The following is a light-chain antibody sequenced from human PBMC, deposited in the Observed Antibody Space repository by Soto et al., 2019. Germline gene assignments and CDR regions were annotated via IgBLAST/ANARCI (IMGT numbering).Light chain of an antibody. J-gene: IGKJ4*01. Sequence: DIVMTQSPDSLAVSLGERATINCKSSQSVLYSSDNKNYLAWYQQKPGQPPKLLIYWASTRDSGVPDRFSGSGSGADFTLTISSLQAEDVAVYYCQLYYTTLTFGGGTRVEIK. CDR1: QSVLYSSDNKNY. CDR3: QLYYTTLT. CDR2: WAS. V-gene: IGKV4-1*01.